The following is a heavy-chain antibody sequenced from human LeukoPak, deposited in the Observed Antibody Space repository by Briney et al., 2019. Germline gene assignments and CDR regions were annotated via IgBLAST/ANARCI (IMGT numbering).Heavy chain of an antibody. D-gene: IGHD3-3*02. Sequence: SETLSLTCTVSGYSISSTYYWGWIRQPPGKGLEWIASLYHSGSTYYNPSLRSRVTISVDTSKNQFSLRLSSVTAADTAVYYCARHVEAAFVTGFDYWGQGTLVTVSS. V-gene: IGHV4-38-2*02. J-gene: IGHJ4*02. CDR1: GYSISSTYY. CDR3: ARHVEAAFVTGFDY. CDR2: LYHSGST.